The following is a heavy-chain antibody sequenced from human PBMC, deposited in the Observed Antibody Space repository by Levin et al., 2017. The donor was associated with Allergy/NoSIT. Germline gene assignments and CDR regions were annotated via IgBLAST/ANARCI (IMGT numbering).Heavy chain of an antibody. CDR1: GFTFSEYG. J-gene: IGHJ3*01. Sequence: GGSLRLSCAASGFTFSEYGMNWVRQAPGKGLEWVSSITNTSSHIFYADSVKGRFTISRDNAKNSLYLHLNSLRAEDTAGYYCARDLYYSSENAFDVWGQGTMVIVSS. CDR2: ITNTSSHI. CDR3: ARDLYYSSENAFDV. D-gene: IGHD3-10*01. V-gene: IGHV3-21*01.